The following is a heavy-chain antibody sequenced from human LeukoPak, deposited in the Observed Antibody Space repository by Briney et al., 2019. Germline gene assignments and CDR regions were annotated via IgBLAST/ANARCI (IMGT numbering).Heavy chain of an antibody. Sequence: GGSLRLSCAASGFTFSSYAMSWVRQAPGKGLEWVSAISGGGGSTYYAVSVKGRFTISRDNSKNTLYLQMNSLRAEDTAVYYCAMEATVVTSFDYWGRGTLVIVSS. D-gene: IGHD4-23*01. CDR3: AMEATVVTSFDY. CDR2: ISGGGGST. V-gene: IGHV3-23*01. J-gene: IGHJ4*02. CDR1: GFTFSSYA.